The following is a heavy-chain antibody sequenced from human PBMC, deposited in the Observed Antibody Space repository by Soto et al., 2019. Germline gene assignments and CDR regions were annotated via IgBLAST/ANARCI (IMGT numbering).Heavy chain of an antibody. J-gene: IGHJ4*02. CDR3: ARDPPPPDY. CDR1: GYTFASYA. V-gene: IGHV1-18*01. Sequence: AASVKVSCKASGYTFASYAISWMLQAPGQGLEWMGWISAYNGNTNYAQKLQGRVTMTTDTSTSTAYMELRSLRSDDTAVYYCARDPPPPDYWGQGTLVTVSS. CDR2: ISAYNGNT.